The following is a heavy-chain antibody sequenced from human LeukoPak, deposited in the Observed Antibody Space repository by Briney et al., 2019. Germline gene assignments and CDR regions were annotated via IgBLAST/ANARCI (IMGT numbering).Heavy chain of an antibody. V-gene: IGHV3-30-3*01. CDR3: ARDLPDNSGYYGSNQYYGMDV. Sequence: GGSLRLSCAASGFTFSTYAMHWVRQAPGKGLEWVAVISYDGNKKYYADSVKGRFTISRDTSKKTLYLQMNSLRAQDTAIYYCARDLPDNSGYYGSNQYYGMDVWGQGTTVTVSS. D-gene: IGHD3-22*01. CDR2: ISYDGNKK. CDR1: GFTFSTYA. J-gene: IGHJ6*02.